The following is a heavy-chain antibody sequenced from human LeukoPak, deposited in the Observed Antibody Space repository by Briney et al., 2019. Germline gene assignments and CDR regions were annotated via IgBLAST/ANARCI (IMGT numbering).Heavy chain of an antibody. CDR3: TREISGFLEWLHYSDY. CDR2: IRSKAYGGTT. CDR1: GFTFGDYA. V-gene: IGHV3-49*04. J-gene: IGHJ4*02. Sequence: GGSLRLSCTASGFTFGDYAMSWVRQAPGKGLEWVGFIRSKAYGGTTEYAASVKGRFTISRDDSKSIAYLQMNSLKTEDTAVYYCTREISGFLEWLHYSDYWGQGTLVTVSS. D-gene: IGHD3-3*01.